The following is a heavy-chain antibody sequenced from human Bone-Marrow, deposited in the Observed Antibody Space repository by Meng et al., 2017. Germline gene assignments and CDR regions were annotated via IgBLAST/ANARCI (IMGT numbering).Heavy chain of an antibody. Sequence: QVQRGPVGAEVKKPGASVKVSCKPSGYNFPDYWLHWVRRAPGQGLEWMGRIDPKSGDTHYAQRFQGRVTMTGDTSISTAYMELSGLRSDDTAMYYCARDEDISAAGKLFGDYWGQGTLVTVSS. CDR1: GYNFPDYW. CDR2: IDPKSGDT. J-gene: IGHJ4*02. V-gene: IGHV1-2*06. CDR3: ARDEDISAAGKLFGDY. D-gene: IGHD6-13*01.